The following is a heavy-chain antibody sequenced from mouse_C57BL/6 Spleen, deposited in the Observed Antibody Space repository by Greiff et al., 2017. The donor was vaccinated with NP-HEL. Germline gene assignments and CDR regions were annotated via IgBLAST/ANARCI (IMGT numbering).Heavy chain of an antibody. CDR3: ARGDYYGSSYALFAY. Sequence: VQVVESGGGLVKPGGSLKLSCAASGFTFSSYAMSWVRQTPEKRLEWVATISDGGSYTYYPDNVKGRFTISRDNAKNNLYLQMSHLKSEDTAMYYCARGDYYGSSYALFAYWGQGTLVTVSA. CDR2: ISDGGSYT. J-gene: IGHJ3*01. V-gene: IGHV5-4*01. D-gene: IGHD1-1*01. CDR1: GFTFSSYA.